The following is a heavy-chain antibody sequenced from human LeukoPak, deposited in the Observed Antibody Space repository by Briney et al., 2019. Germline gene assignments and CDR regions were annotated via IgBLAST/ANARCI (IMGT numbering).Heavy chain of an antibody. CDR2: ISYDGSNK. CDR1: GSTFSSYG. J-gene: IGHJ4*02. CDR3: AKDREIVAAAGTIDY. Sequence: GRSLRLSCVASGSTFSSYGMQWVRQAPGKGLEWVAVISYDGSNKYFADSVKGRFTISRDNSKNTLYLQMNSLRAEDTAVYYCAKDREIVAAAGTIDYWGQGTLVTVSS. D-gene: IGHD6-13*01. V-gene: IGHV3-30*18.